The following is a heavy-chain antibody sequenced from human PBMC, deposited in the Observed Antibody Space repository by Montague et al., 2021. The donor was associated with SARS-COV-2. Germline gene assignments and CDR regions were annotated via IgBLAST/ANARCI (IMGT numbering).Heavy chain of an antibody. D-gene: IGHD3-10*01. V-gene: IGHV3-23*01. CDR2: ISSTGGST. J-gene: IGHJ5*02. CDR3: AKGFTYYFASGGYPNYFDP. Sequence: SLRLSCAASGFTLSSYAMIWVRQAPEKGLEWVSTISSTGGSTYYADSVXGLFIISRDNSRNTVYMQMNNLRAEDTAVYYCAKGFTYYFASGGYPNYFDPWGQGTLVSVSS. CDR1: GFTLSSYA.